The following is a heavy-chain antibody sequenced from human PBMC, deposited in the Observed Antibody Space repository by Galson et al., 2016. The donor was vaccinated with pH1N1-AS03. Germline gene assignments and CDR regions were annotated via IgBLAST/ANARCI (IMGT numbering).Heavy chain of an antibody. Sequence: PALVKPTQTLTLTCTFSGFSLTTSAVGVVWIRQPPGKALEWLALIYWDDDKRYNSSLKSGLTITKDTSKNQVVLTMTNMDPVDTATYYCAHDGALDYWGQGILVTVSS. V-gene: IGHV2-5*02. CDR1: GFSLTTSAVG. CDR3: AHDGALDY. J-gene: IGHJ4*02. D-gene: IGHD3-10*01. CDR2: IYWDDDK.